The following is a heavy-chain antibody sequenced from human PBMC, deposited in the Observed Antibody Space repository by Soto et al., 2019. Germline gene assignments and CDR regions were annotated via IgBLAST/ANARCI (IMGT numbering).Heavy chain of an antibody. CDR2: IYPGGVSI. CDR3: ARDRFYNPILRTSAFAY. V-gene: IGHV1-46*01. J-gene: IGHJ4*02. CDR1: GYSFTSHY. D-gene: IGHD3-10*01. Sequence: ASVKLSCKAIGYSFTSHYMHCVRQAPGQGLEWMGTIYPGGVSISYAQKFQGRVPLTKDTSTSTVYMELSSLRSEDTAVYFCARDRFYNPILRTSAFAYWGQGTLVTVSS.